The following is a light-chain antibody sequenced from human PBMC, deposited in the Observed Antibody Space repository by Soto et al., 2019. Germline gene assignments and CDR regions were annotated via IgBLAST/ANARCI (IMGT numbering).Light chain of an antibody. CDR3: QQYGSSRT. J-gene: IGKJ1*01. CDR1: QSINSI. V-gene: IGKV3-15*01. Sequence: IVMTQSPATLSVSPGERATLSCRASQSINSILAWYQQKPGQAPRLLIYGVSTRATGIPARFSGSESGTEFTLTISSLQSEDFAVYYCQQYGSSRTFGQGTKVDIK. CDR2: GVS.